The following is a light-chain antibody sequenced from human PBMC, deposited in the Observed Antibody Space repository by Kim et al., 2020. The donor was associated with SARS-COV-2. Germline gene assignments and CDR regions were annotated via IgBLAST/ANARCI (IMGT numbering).Light chain of an antibody. CDR2: AAS. V-gene: IGKV1-27*01. Sequence: ASVGDRFTITCRESQDISNYLAWFQLKPGKAPKLLIYAASALQPGVPSRFSGSGSGTDFTLSVTSLQPEDVATYYCQKCDSAPWTFGQGTKVDIK. J-gene: IGKJ1*01. CDR1: QDISNY. CDR3: QKCDSAPWT.